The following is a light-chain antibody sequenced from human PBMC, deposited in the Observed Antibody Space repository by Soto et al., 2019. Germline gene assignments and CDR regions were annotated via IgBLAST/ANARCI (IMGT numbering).Light chain of an antibody. CDR1: QSVSSSY. J-gene: IGKJ1*01. V-gene: IGKV3-20*01. CDR2: GTS. Sequence: DIVLTQSPGTLSLSPGERATLSCRASQSVSSSYLAWYQHKPGQAPRLLISGTSSRATGIPDRFSGSGAGTDFTLTISRLEPEDFAVYYCQQYGTTPWTFGQGTKVDIK. CDR3: QQYGTTPWT.